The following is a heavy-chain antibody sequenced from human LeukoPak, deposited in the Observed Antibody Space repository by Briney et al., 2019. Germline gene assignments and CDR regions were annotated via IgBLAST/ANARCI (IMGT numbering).Heavy chain of an antibody. CDR2: INLSSSSR. J-gene: IGHJ4*02. Sequence: GGSLRLSCAARGFTFDDYGMSWVRQAPGKGLEWVSGINLSSSSRGYADSVKGRFTISRDSAKKFLYLQMNTLRVKDTALYYCARVDRSADYSLDYWGQGSLVTVSS. V-gene: IGHV3-20*04. D-gene: IGHD3-22*01. CDR3: ARVDRSADYSLDY. CDR1: GFTFDDYG.